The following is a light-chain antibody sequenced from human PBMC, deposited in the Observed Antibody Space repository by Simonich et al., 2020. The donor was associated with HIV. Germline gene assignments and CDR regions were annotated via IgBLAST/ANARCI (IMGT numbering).Light chain of an antibody. CDR2: WSS. CDR3: QQYYSTPPT. J-gene: IGKJ1*01. V-gene: IGKV4-1*01. CDR1: RNILYNSNTKNY. Sequence: DIVMTQSPDSLAVSLGERATIHCKSSRNILYNSNTKNYLAWYQQKPGHPPNLLIYWSSTRESGVPDRFSASGSGTDFTLSSSSLQAEDVAVYYCQQYYSTPPTFGQGTKVEIK.